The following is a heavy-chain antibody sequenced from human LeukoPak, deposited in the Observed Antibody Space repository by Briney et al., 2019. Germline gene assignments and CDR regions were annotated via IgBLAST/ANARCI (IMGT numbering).Heavy chain of an antibody. CDR3: ARERPGEDAFDI. Sequence: PGGSLRLSCAASGFTVSTNYMSWVRQAPGKGLEWVSVIYSSGTIYYADSLKGRFTVSSDIAKNSLYLQINSVRAEDTAVYYCARERPGEDAFDIWGQGTMVTVSS. V-gene: IGHV3-53*01. D-gene: IGHD7-27*01. CDR1: GFTVSTNY. J-gene: IGHJ3*02. CDR2: IYSSGTI.